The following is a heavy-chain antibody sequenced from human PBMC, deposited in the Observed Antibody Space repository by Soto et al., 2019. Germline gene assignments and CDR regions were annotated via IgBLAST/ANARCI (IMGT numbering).Heavy chain of an antibody. CDR2: IYHSGIT. V-gene: IGHV4-4*02. J-gene: IGHJ4*02. CDR1: GGSISSSNW. CDR3: ARNVRYYIDY. Sequence: SETLSLTCAVSGGSISSSNWWSWVRQPPGKELEWIGEIYHSGITNYNPSLKSRVTISVDNSENQLSLSLNSVTAADTAVYYCARNVRYYIDYWGQGTLVTV.